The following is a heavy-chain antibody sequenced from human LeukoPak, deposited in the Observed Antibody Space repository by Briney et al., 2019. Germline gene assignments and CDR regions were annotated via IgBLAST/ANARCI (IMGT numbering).Heavy chain of an antibody. CDR3: ARGRYSGFDI. CDR2: TYYRSKWYD. J-gene: IGHJ3*02. D-gene: IGHD1-26*01. V-gene: IGHV6-1*01. CDR1: GDSVSSNSAA. Sequence: SQTLSLTCAISGDSVSSNSAAWNWIRQSPSRGLEWLGRTYYRSKWYDDYAETVKSRITIKPATSRNHFSLKLDSATAADTALYYCARGRYSGFDIWGQGTTVTVSS.